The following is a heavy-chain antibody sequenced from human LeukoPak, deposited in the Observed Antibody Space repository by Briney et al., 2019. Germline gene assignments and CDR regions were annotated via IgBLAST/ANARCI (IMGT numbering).Heavy chain of an antibody. CDR3: AKGYYYDSSGYSYRGFDY. V-gene: IGHV3-23*01. Sequence: QSGGSLRLSCAASGFTFSSYAISWVRQAPGQGLEWVSAISGSGGSTYYADSVKGRFTISRDNSKNTLYVQMNSLRAEDTAAYYCAKGYYYDSSGYSYRGFDYWGQGTLVTVSS. CDR2: ISGSGGST. D-gene: IGHD3-22*01. CDR1: GFTFSSYA. J-gene: IGHJ4*02.